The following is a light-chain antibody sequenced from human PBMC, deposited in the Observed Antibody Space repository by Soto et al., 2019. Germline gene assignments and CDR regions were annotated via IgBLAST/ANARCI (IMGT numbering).Light chain of an antibody. CDR2: DVS. CDR3: SSYTSSSSYF. Sequence: QSVLTQPASVSGSPGQSITISCTGTSSDVGGYNYVSWYQQHPGKAPKLMIYDVSNRPSGVSNRFSGYKSGNTASLTISWLQAEDEADYYCSSYTSSSSYFFGTGTKLTVL. J-gene: IGLJ1*01. CDR1: SSDVGGYNY. V-gene: IGLV2-14*01.